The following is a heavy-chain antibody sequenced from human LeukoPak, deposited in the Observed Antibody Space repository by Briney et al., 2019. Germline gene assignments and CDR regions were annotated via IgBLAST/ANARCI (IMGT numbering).Heavy chain of an antibody. Sequence: SETLSLTCAVYGGSFSGYYWSWIRQPPGKGLEWIGEINHSGSTNYNPSLKSRVTISVDTSKNQFSLKLSSVTAADTAVYYCARVRYSSPSARIYYYYMDVWGKGTTVTVSS. V-gene: IGHV4-34*01. CDR2: INHSGST. CDR1: GGSFSGYY. CDR3: ARVRYSSPSARIYYYYMDV. J-gene: IGHJ6*03. D-gene: IGHD6-13*01.